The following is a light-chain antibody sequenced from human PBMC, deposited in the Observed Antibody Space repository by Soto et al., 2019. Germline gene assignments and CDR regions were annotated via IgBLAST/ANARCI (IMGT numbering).Light chain of an antibody. CDR3: QQYDNLPWT. Sequence: DIPMTQSPSSLSASVGDRVTITCQASQDISNYLNWYQQKPGKAPKLLIYDASNLETGVPSRFSGSGSGTDFTFTISSLQPEDSATYYCQQYDNLPWTFGQGTKVEIK. CDR2: DAS. J-gene: IGKJ1*01. V-gene: IGKV1-33*01. CDR1: QDISNY.